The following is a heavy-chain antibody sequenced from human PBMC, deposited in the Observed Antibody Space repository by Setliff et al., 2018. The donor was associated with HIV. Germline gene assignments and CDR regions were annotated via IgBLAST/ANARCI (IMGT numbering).Heavy chain of an antibody. Sequence: PGGSLRLSCAGSGFTVSSSYMTWVRQAPGKGLEWVSVIYSDGNTFYADSVKGRFSISRDNAKNSLYLQMNSLRAEDTALYYCARGGFGDYAYYFDYWGQGTLVTVSS. CDR2: IYSDGNT. CDR1: GFTVSSSY. D-gene: IGHD4-17*01. V-gene: IGHV3-66*01. CDR3: ARGGFGDYAYYFDY. J-gene: IGHJ4*02.